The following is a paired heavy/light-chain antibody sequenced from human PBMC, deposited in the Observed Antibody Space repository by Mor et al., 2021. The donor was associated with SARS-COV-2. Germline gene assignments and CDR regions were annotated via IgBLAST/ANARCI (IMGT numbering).Light chain of an antibody. CDR2: DVT. CDR1: SSDVGGYKY. Sequence: QSALTQPASVSGSPGQSITISCTGTSSDVGGYKYVSWYKQHPGTAPKLLIYDVTNRPSGVSNRFSGSASGNTASLTISGLQAEDEGDYYCSSYAGSSTYVFGTGTKVTVL. CDR3: SSYAGSSTYV. J-gene: IGLJ1*01. V-gene: IGLV2-14*03.
Heavy chain of an antibody. CDR3: AISGFLVGAYSSLNFLDP. Sequence: QVQLVQSSGEVKKTGASVMVSCKTSGYTFTGYGISWVRQAPGQGLEWMGWISPYNSNTNYAQKFQGRVTMSTDSSTRTAYMELRSLTSDDTAVYFCAISGFLVGAYSSLNFLDPWGQGTLVTVSS. CDR1: GYTFTGYG. CDR2: ISPYNSNT. J-gene: IGHJ5*02. D-gene: IGHD1-26*01. V-gene: IGHV1-18*04.